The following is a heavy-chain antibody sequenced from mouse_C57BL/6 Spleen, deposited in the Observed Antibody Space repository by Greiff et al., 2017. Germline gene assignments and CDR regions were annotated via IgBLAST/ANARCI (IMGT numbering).Heavy chain of an antibody. Sequence: EVQRVESGGGLVQPGGSLKLSCAASGFTFSDYGMHWVRQAPEKGLEWVAYISSGSSTIYYADTVKGRFTISRDNAKNTLFLQMTSLRSEDTATYYCARRYYDYDGGFAYWGQGTLVTVYA. V-gene: IGHV5-17*01. CDR1: GFTFSDYG. CDR2: ISSGSSTI. CDR3: ARRYYDYDGGFAY. D-gene: IGHD2-4*01. J-gene: IGHJ3*01.